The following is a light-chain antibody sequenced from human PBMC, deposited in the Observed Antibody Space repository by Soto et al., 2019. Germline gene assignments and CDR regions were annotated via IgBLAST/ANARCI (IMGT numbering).Light chain of an antibody. CDR3: QQYDSSPRT. J-gene: IGKJ1*01. CDR2: GAS. V-gene: IGKV3-20*01. Sequence: IVLTQSPATLSLSPGERATLSCRASQNVSSKLVWHQQRPGQAPRFLIYGASTRATGIPARFSGSGSGTDFPLTISRLEPEDFAVYYCQQYDSSPRTFGQGTKVDIK. CDR1: QNVSSK.